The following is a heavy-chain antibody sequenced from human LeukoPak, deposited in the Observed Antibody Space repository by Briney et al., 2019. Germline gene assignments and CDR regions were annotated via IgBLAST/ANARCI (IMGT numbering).Heavy chain of an antibody. D-gene: IGHD4-23*01. CDR1: GGSISSYY. V-gene: IGHV4-59*01. J-gene: IGHJ4*02. Sequence: SETLPLTCTVSGGSISSYYWSWIRQPPGKGLEWIGYISYRGSTSYNPSLKSRVTISVDTSKNQFSLKLSSVTAADTAVYYCARDYGGKFDYWGQGTLVTVSS. CDR3: ARDYGGKFDY. CDR2: ISYRGST.